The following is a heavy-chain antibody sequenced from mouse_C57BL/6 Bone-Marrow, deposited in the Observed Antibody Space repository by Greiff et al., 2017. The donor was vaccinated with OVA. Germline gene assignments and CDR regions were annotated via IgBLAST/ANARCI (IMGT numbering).Heavy chain of an antibody. V-gene: IGHV1-81*01. CDR3: ARGDYRGHGYFDV. Sequence: VQLQQSGAELARPGASVKLSCKASGYTFTSYGISWVKQRTGQGLEWIGDIYPGSGSTNYNEKFKSKATLTVDTSSSTAYMQLSSLTSEDSAVYYCARGDYRGHGYFDVWGTGTTVTVSS. CDR2: IYPGSGST. CDR1: GYTFTSYG. J-gene: IGHJ1*03. D-gene: IGHD2-12*01.